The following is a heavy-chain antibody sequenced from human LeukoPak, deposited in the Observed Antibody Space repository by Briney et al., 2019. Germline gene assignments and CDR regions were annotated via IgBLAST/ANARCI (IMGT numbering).Heavy chain of an antibody. J-gene: IGHJ4*02. Sequence: SETLSLTCTVSGGSISSYYWSWIRQPPGKGLEWIGYIYYSGSTNYNPSLKSRVTISVDTSKNQFSLKLSSVTAAYTAVYYCARVTAEDYFDYWGQGTLVTVSS. D-gene: IGHD3-16*01. CDR2: IYYSGST. CDR3: ARVTAEDYFDY. V-gene: IGHV4-59*01. CDR1: GGSISSYY.